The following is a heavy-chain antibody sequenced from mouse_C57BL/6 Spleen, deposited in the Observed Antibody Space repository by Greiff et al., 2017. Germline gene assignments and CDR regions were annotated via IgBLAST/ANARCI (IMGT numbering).Heavy chain of an antibody. Sequence: QVQLKESGAELVRPGASVTLSCKASGYTFTDYEMHWVKQTPVHGLEWIGAIDPETGGTAYNQKVKGKAILTADKSSSAAFMELHSLTSEDSAVYYCTREGPLPVFAYWGQGTLVTVSA. CDR3: TREGPLPVFAY. J-gene: IGHJ3*01. D-gene: IGHD2-10*01. CDR1: GYTFTDYE. V-gene: IGHV1-15*01. CDR2: IDPETGGT.